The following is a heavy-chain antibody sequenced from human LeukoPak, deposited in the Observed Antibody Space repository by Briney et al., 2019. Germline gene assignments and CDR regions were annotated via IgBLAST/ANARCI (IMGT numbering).Heavy chain of an antibody. CDR2: ISAYNGNT. D-gene: IGHD2-15*01. CDR1: GYSFTNYD. CDR3: ARKGYCSGGSCSGDAFDI. Sequence: EASVKVSCKASGYSFTNYDINWVRQATGQGLEWMGWISAYNGNTNYAQKLQGRVTMTTDTSTSTAYMELSSLRSEDTAVYYCARKGYCSGGSCSGDAFDIWGQGTMVTVSS. J-gene: IGHJ3*02. V-gene: IGHV1-18*01.